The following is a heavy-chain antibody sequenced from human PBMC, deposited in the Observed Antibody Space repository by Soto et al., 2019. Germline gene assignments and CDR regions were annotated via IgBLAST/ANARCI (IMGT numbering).Heavy chain of an antibody. J-gene: IGHJ4*02. CDR1: GFTFSSYA. D-gene: IGHD1-26*01. V-gene: IGHV3-23*01. Sequence: GGSLRLSCAASGFTFSSYAMSWVRQAPGKGLEWVSTISGSGVRTYYADSVKGRFTFSRDNSKNTLYLQMNSLGAEDTAVYYCAFPRGGGFSLPFDYWGQGTLVTVSS. CDR2: ISGSGVRT. CDR3: AFPRGGGFSLPFDY.